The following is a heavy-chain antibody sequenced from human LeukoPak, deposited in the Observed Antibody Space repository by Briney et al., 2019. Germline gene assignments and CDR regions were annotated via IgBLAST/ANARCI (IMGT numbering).Heavy chain of an antibody. CDR2: ISGSSSYI. V-gene: IGHV3-21*01. J-gene: IGHJ5*02. CDR1: GFTFSSYS. D-gene: IGHD2-2*01. Sequence: PGGSLRLSCAASGFTFSSYSMNWVRQAPGKGLEWVSSISGSSSYIYYADSVKGRFTISRDNAKNSLYLQMNSLRAEDTAVYYCASTLYCSSTSCSGPYNWFDPWGQGTLVTVSS. CDR3: ASTLYCSSTSCSGPYNWFDP.